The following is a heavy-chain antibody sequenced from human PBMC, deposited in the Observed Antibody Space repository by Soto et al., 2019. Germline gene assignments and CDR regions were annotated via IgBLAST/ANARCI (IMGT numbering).Heavy chain of an antibody. CDR1: GASVSSNSAA. J-gene: IGHJ4*02. V-gene: IGHV6-1*01. CDR2: TYYRSKWYN. D-gene: IGHD2-2*01. CDR3: ARVPDIVVVPAAMLHFDY. Sequence: SETLSLTCAISGASVSSNSAAWNWIRQSPSRGLEWLGRTYYRSKWYNDYAVSVKSRITINPDTSKNQFSLQLNSVTPEDTAVYYCARVPDIVVVPAAMLHFDYWGQGTLVTVSS.